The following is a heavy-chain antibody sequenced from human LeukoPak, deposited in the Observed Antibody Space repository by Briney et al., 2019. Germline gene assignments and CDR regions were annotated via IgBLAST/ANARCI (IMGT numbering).Heavy chain of an antibody. V-gene: IGHV4-4*07. D-gene: IGHD2-15*01. CDR3: ATDCSGSSCYPAGFDY. CDR1: GDSITTYY. Sequence: TSETLSLTCTVSGDSITTYYWNWIRQPAGKGLEWIGRIYTGGYTNYNPSVKSRVTMSVDTSKNQFSLKLSSVTAADTAVYYCATDCSGSSCYPAGFDYWGQGILVTVSS. CDR2: IYTGGYT. J-gene: IGHJ4*02.